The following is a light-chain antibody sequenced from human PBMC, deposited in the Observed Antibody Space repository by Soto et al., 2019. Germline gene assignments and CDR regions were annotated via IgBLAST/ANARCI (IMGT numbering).Light chain of an antibody. Sequence: DIQMTQSPSTRSASVGDRVTITCRARQSISSWLAWYQPKPGKAPRFLIQKASSLESGVPSRCSGSASGIEFTLTSSSLQPDDFAPYFCEQYDSYPLTFGGGTKVEIK. CDR2: KAS. CDR1: QSISSW. CDR3: EQYDSYPLT. V-gene: IGKV1-5*03. J-gene: IGKJ4*01.